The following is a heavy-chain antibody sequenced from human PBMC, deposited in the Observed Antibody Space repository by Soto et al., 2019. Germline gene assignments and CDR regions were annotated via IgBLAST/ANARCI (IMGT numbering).Heavy chain of an antibody. V-gene: IGHV4-39*01. D-gene: IGHD3-10*01. J-gene: IGHJ4*02. CDR3: ARVDTMVRGVIALFDY. CDR2: IYYSGRT. CDR1: GGSISSSSYY. Sequence: QLQLQESGPGLVKPSETLSLTCTVSGGSISSSSYYWGWIRQPPGKGLEWIGSIYYSGRTYYNPSLKSRVTISVDTSKNQFSLKLSSVTAADTAVYYCARVDTMVRGVIALFDYWGQGTLVTVSS.